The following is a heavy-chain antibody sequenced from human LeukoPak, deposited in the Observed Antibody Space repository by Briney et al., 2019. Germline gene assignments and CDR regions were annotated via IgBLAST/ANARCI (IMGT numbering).Heavy chain of an antibody. D-gene: IGHD3-3*01. CDR3: AKFRVDYDFWSGYRIDAFDI. CDR1: GFTFSSYA. V-gene: IGHV3-23*01. Sequence: GGSLRLSCAASGFTFSSYAMSWVRQVPGKGLEWVSAISGSGGSTYYADSVKGRFTISRDNSKNTLYLQMNSLRAEDTAVYYCAKFRVDYDFWSGYRIDAFDIWGQGTMVTVSS. J-gene: IGHJ3*02. CDR2: ISGSGGST.